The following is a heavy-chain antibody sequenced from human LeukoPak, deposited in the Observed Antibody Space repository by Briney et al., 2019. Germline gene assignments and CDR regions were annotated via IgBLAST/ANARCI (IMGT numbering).Heavy chain of an antibody. J-gene: IGHJ4*03. CDR3: ARGATISETGYFDF. CDR2: IDYRGDT. CDR1: GGSFSRYY. V-gene: IGHV4-34*01. D-gene: IGHD5-24*01. Sequence: SETLSLTCAVSGGSFSRYYWSWIRKSPGKGQEWIAEIDYRGDTNYNPSVKSRVTISVDTSKNQFSLRVRSLSAADTAVYYCARGATISETGYFDFWGQGTLVTVSS.